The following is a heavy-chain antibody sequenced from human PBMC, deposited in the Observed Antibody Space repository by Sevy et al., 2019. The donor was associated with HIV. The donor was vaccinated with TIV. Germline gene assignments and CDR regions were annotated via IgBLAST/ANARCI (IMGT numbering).Heavy chain of an antibody. Sequence: SETLSLTCTVSGGSISNYYWNWIRQPPGKGLEWIGYIYYSGTTNYNPSLKTRVTISVDTSNNQFSLKVTSVTAADTAVYYCARGIYSYGYWREFDYWGRGTLVTVSS. CDR1: GGSISNYY. D-gene: IGHD5-18*01. V-gene: IGHV4-59*01. CDR3: ARGIYSYGYWREFDY. J-gene: IGHJ4*02. CDR2: IYYSGTT.